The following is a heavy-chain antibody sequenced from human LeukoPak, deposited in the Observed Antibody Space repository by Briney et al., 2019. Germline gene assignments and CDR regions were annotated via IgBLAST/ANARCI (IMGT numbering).Heavy chain of an antibody. Sequence: PQASVKVSCKASGGTFSSYAISWVRQAPGQGLEWMGRIIPILGIANYAQKFQGRVTITADKSTSTAYMELSSLRSEDTAVYYCAGGAKKVEYYGSGTTLYMDVWGKGTTVTVSS. CDR3: AGGAKKVEYYGSGTTLYMDV. D-gene: IGHD3-10*01. V-gene: IGHV1-69*04. J-gene: IGHJ6*03. CDR2: IIPILGIA. CDR1: GGTFSSYA.